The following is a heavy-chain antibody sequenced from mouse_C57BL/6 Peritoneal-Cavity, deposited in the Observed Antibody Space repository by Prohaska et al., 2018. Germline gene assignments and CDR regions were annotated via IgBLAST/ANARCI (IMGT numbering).Heavy chain of an antibody. V-gene: IGHV4-1*01. CDR1: GIYFSRYW. CDR2: SNPDSRTR. J-gene: IGHJ4*01. CDR3: ASLPGVY. Sequence: ELKLLQSGGGLVQPGGSLTLSCAPSGIYFSRYWMSWVRRAPGKGLEWIGESNPDSRTRNYEPSLKDKFIISRDNAKNTLYLQMSKVRSHDTDPYLCASLPGVYWGHGAEV.